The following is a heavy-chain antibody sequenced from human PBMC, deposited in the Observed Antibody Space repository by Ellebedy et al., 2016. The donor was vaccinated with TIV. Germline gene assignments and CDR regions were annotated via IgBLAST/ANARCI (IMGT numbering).Heavy chain of an antibody. CDR2: IYYSGNT. CDR1: GGSISTYY. Sequence: SETLSLTYTVSGGSISTYYWTWIRQPPGKTLEWIGNIYYSGNTNYNPSLRSRVTMSVNTSKSQFSLNLASVTAADTAVYYCARADYYGAGGFDFWGQGTPVTVSS. J-gene: IGHJ4*02. D-gene: IGHD3-10*01. CDR3: ARADYYGAGGFDF. V-gene: IGHV4-59*13.